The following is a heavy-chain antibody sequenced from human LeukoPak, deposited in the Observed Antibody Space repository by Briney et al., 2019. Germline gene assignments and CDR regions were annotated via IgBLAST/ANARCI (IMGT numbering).Heavy chain of an antibody. J-gene: IGHJ5*02. CDR3: ASVSSSAYNWFDP. CDR2: INPNSGGT. Sequence: GASVKVSCKASGYAFTGYYMHWVRQAPGQGLECMGWINPNSGGTNYAQKFQGRVTMTRDTSISTAYMELSRLRSDDTAVYYCASVSSSAYNWFDPWGQGTLVTVSS. CDR1: GYAFTGYY. D-gene: IGHD6-6*01. V-gene: IGHV1-2*02.